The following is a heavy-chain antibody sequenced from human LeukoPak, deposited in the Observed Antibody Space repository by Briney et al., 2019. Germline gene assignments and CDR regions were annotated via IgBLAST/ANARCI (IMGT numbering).Heavy chain of an antibody. V-gene: IGHV3-23*01. D-gene: IGHD1-26*01. CDR1: GFTFSSYA. CDR2: ISGDGDST. Sequence: GGSLRLSCAASGFTFSSYAMSWVRQAPGKGLEWVSAISGDGDSTYYADSVKGRFTISRDNSKKTMHLQMNSLRAEDTAVYYCTKSYYSGSYYNLDYWGQGALVTVSS. CDR3: TKSYYSGSYYNLDY. J-gene: IGHJ4*02.